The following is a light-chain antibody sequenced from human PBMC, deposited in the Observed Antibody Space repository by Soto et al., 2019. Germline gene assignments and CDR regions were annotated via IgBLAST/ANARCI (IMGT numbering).Light chain of an antibody. V-gene: IGKV3-15*01. CDR2: GAS. CDR1: QSVSSN. Sequence: EIVMTQFPATLSVSPGERATLSCRASQSVSSNLAWYQQKPGQAPRLLIYGASSRATGIPARFSGSGSGTDFTLTISGLQSEDFTVYYCQQYNNWPLTFGGGTKVEIK. J-gene: IGKJ4*01. CDR3: QQYNNWPLT.